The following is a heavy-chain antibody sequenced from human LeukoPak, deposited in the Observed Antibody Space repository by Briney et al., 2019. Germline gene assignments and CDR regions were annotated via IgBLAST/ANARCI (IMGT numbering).Heavy chain of an antibody. J-gene: IGHJ4*02. D-gene: IGHD1-1*01. V-gene: IGHV4-38-2*02. CDR2: IYHSGST. Sequence: PSETLSLTCTVSGYSISSGYYWGWIRQPPGKGLEWIGSIYHSGSTYYNPSLKSRVTISVDTSKNQFSLKLSSVTAADTAVYYCASSTGTTDYWGQGTLVTVSS. CDR1: GYSISSGYY. CDR3: ASSTGTTDY.